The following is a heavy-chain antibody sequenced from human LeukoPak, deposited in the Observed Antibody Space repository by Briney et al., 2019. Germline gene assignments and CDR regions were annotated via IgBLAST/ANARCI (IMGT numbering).Heavy chain of an antibody. CDR1: GFSINDYA. D-gene: IGHD1-26*01. Sequence: PGGSLRLSCAASGFSINDYAMTWVRQAPGKGLEWVSVISGSGTSTYSADSAKGRFIISRNSYKNTLYLQMNSLRAEDTAVYYCAKASDSSSYYHWYFDLWGRGTLVTVSS. J-gene: IGHJ2*01. V-gene: IGHV3-23*01. CDR3: AKASDSSSYYHWYFDL. CDR2: ISGSGTST.